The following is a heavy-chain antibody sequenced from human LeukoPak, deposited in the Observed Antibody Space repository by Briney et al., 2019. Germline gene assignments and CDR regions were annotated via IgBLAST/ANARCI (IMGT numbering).Heavy chain of an antibody. V-gene: IGHV1-18*01. CDR2: ISTYNTNT. CDR3: ARDESSGGYGPNLDY. J-gene: IGHJ4*02. D-gene: IGHD1-26*01. Sequence: GASVKVSCKASGYRFTNYGISWVRQAPGQGLQWMGWISTYNTNTNYAQKLQGRVTMTTDTSMSTAYMELRSLRSDDTAVYYCARDESSGGYGPNLDYWGQGTLVTVSS. CDR1: GYRFTNYG.